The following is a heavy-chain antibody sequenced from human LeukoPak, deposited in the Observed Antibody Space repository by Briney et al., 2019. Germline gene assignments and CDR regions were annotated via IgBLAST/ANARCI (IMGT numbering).Heavy chain of an antibody. D-gene: IGHD7-27*01. J-gene: IGHJ5*02. Sequence: GGSLRLSCAASGFTFTSYWMTWVRQAPGKGLEWVANINEDGSETYYVDSVKGRFTISRDNAKKTVDLQMNSLRAEDTAVYYCAKDRELGIGLSWGQGTLVTVSS. V-gene: IGHV3-7*01. CDR2: INEDGSET. CDR3: AKDRELGIGLS. CDR1: GFTFTSYW.